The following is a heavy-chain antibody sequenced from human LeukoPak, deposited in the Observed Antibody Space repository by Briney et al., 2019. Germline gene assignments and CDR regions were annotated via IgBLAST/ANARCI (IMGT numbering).Heavy chain of an antibody. D-gene: IGHD6-13*01. CDR3: ARGARYSSPLDY. J-gene: IGHJ4*02. CDR1: GGSISSYY. CDR2: IYYSGST. Sequence: SETLSLTCTVSGGSISSYYWSCIRQPPGKGLEWIGYIYYSGSTNYNPSLKSRVTISVDTSKNQFSLKLSSVTAADTAVYYCARGARYSSPLDYWGQGTLVTVSS. V-gene: IGHV4-59*01.